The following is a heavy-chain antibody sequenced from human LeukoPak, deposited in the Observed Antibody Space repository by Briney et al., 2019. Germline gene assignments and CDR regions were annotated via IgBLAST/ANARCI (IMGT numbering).Heavy chain of an antibody. D-gene: IGHD6-19*01. V-gene: IGHV3-7*01. CDR3: ARAYQGSGWRPDY. CDR1: GFTFSSYW. CDR2: IKQDGSEK. Sequence: PGGSLRLSCAASGFTFSSYWMSWVRQAPGKGLEWVANIKQDGSEKYYVDSVKGRFTISRDNAKNSLYLQMSSLRAEDTAVYYCARAYQGSGWRPDYWGQGTLVTVSS. J-gene: IGHJ4*02.